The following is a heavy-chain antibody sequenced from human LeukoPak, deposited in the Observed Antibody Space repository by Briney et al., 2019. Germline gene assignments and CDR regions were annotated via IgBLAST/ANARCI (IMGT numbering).Heavy chain of an antibody. CDR1: GFTVSSNY. CDR3: AKDPRVLLWFGELLYFDY. CDR2: IYSDGST. Sequence: GGSLRLSCAASGFTVSSNYMNWVRQAPGKGLEWVSVIYSDGSTYYADSVKGRFTISRDNSKNTLYFQMNSLRAEDTAVYYCAKDPRVLLWFGELLYFDYWGQGTLVTVSS. D-gene: IGHD3-10*01. V-gene: IGHV3-66*01. J-gene: IGHJ4*02.